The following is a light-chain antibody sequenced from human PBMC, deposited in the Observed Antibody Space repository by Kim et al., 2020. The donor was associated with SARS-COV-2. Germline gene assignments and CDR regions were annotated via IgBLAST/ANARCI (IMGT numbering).Light chain of an antibody. V-gene: IGLV2-14*01. CDR2: EVS. CDR3: QSYDSSNHGV. CDR1: SSDVGGYHY. J-gene: IGLJ3*02. Sequence: QSALTQPASVSGSPGQSITISCTGTSSDVGGYHYVSWYQQHPGKAPKLMIYEVSNRPSGVSNRFSGSKSGNTASLAISGLQAEDEADYYCQSYDSSNHGVFGGGTQLTVL.